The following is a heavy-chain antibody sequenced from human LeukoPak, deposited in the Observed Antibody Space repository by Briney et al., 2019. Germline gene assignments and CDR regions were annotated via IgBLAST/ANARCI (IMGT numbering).Heavy chain of an antibody. J-gene: IGHJ3*02. V-gene: IGHV4-38-2*02. CDR2: IYHSGST. Sequence: SETLSLTCTVSGYSISSGYYWGWIRQPPGKGLEWIGSIYHSGSTYYNPSLKSRVTISVDTSKNQFSLKLSSVTAADTAVYHCASPKGDYYDSSGYFNDAFDIWGQGTMVTVSS. D-gene: IGHD3-22*01. CDR1: GYSISSGYY. CDR3: ASPKGDYYDSSGYFNDAFDI.